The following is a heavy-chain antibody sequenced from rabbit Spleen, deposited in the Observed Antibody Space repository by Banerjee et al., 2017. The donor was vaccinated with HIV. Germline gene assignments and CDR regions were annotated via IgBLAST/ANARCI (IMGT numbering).Heavy chain of an antibody. CDR2: IGVSTTNT. J-gene: IGHJ4*01. V-gene: IGHV1S40*01. CDR3: ARDRVDNSDSINL. Sequence: QSLEESGGDLVKPEGSLTLTCTASGFSFSSGYYMCWVRQAPGKGLEWIACIGVSTTNTYYASWAKGRFTISKTSSTTVTLQMTSLTAADTATYFCARDRVDNSDSINLWGPGTLVTVS. CDR1: GFSFSSGYY. D-gene: IGHD4-1*01.